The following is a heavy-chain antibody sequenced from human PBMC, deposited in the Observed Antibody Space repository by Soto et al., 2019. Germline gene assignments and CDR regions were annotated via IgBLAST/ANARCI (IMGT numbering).Heavy chain of an antibody. CDR1: GYSFTSYA. D-gene: IGHD3-10*02. V-gene: IGHV1-3*01. J-gene: IGHJ6*03. CDR3: ARDPRVDTGAMFGYYYYYMDV. CDR2: INAGNGVT. Sequence: QVQLVQSGAEVKKPGAPVKVSCKASGYSFTSYAVHWVRQAPGQRLEWMGWINAGNGVTKYPQKFQGRVTITSDASASTAYMELSSLTSEDTAVYYCARDPRVDTGAMFGYYYYYMDVWGKGTTVTVSS.